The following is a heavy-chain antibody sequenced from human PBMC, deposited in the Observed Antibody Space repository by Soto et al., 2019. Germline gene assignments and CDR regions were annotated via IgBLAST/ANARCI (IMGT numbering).Heavy chain of an antibody. V-gene: IGHV1-69*01. CDR3: TRVLGYTFEPGKTRYYAMDV. CDR1: GGTFSKDA. CDR2: LIPVFGSP. D-gene: IGHD5-18*01. Sequence: QVQLVQSGAEVKKPGSSVTVSCKTSGGTFSKDAINWVRQAPGQGLEWMGLLIPVFGSPIYAQKFQGRIRRTADESTSTAFMDRSSLRSEDTAVYYCTRVLGYTFEPGKTRYYAMDVWGQGTTVSVSS. J-gene: IGHJ6*02.